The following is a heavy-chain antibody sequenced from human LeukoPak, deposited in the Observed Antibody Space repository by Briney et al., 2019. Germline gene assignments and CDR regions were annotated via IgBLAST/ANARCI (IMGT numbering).Heavy chain of an antibody. CDR3: ASGSGWLTRD. V-gene: IGHV4-4*09. CDR1: GGSSSPYY. Sequence: SETLSLTCTVSGGSSSPYYGSWFRQPPGKELEWVGHIHNSGRTNYNPSLKSRLTISSDTSKNQFSLMLTSVTAADMAVYFCASGSGWLTRDWGQGILVTVSS. CDR2: IHNSGRT. D-gene: IGHD5-24*01. J-gene: IGHJ4*02.